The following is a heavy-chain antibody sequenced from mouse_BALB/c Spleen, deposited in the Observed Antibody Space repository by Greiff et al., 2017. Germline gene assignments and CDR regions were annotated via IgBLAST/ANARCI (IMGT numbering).Heavy chain of an antibody. V-gene: IGHV1-87*01. D-gene: IGHD2-2*01. CDR2: IYPGDGDT. CDR3: ASRGLGYFDY. J-gene: IGHJ2*01. CDR1: GYTFTSYW. Sequence: QVQLQQSGAELARPGASVKLSCKASGYTFTSYWMQWVKQRPGQGLEWIGAIYPGDGDTRYTQKFKGKATLTADKSSSTAYMQLSSLASEDSAVYYCASRGLGYFDYWGQGTTLTVSS.